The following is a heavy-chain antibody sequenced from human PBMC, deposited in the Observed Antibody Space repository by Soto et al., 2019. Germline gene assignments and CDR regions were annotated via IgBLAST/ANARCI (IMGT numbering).Heavy chain of an antibody. Sequence: ASVKVSCTASAYTFTSDDINWVRQATGQGLEWMGWMNPNSGNTGYAQKFQGRVTMTRNTTISTAYMELSSLRSEDTAVYYCARANYYDSSGYYYPLPYWGQGTLVTVSS. CDR2: MNPNSGNT. V-gene: IGHV1-8*01. CDR3: ARANYYDSSGYYYPLPY. D-gene: IGHD3-22*01. J-gene: IGHJ4*02. CDR1: AYTFTSDD.